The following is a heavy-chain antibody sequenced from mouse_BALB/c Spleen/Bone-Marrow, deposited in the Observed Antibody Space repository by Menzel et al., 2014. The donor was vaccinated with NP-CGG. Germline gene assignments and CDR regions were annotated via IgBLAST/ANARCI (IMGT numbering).Heavy chain of an antibody. Sequence: QVQLQQSGAELVMPGASVKMSCKASGYTFTDYWMHWVKQRPGQGLEWIGAIDTSDSYTSYNQKFKGKATLTVDESSSTAYMQLSSLTSEDSAVYYCARDYYGRGWYFDVWGAGTTATVSS. CDR3: ARDYYGRGWYFDV. J-gene: IGHJ1*01. D-gene: IGHD1-1*01. CDR1: GYTFTDYW. V-gene: IGHV1-69*01. CDR2: IDTSDSYT.